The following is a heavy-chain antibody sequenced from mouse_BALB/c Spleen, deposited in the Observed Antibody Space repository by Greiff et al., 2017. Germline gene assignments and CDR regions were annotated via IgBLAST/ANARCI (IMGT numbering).Heavy chain of an antibody. CDR2: INPSTGYT. D-gene: IGHD2-3*01. V-gene: IGHV1-7*01. Sequence: VMLVESGAELAKPGASVKMSCKASGYTFTSYWMHWVKQRPGQGLEWIGYINPSTGYTEYNQKFKDKATLTADKSSSTAYMQLSSLTSEDSAVYYCARDDGYYYAMDYWGQGTSVTVSS. CDR3: ARDDGYYYAMDY. CDR1: GYTFTSYW. J-gene: IGHJ4*01.